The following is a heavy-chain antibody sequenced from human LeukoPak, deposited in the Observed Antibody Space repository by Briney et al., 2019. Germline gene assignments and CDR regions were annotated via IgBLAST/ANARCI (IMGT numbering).Heavy chain of an antibody. V-gene: IGHV4-59*01. D-gene: IGHD5-18*01. CDR2: IYYSGST. Sequence: KPSETLSLTCTVSGGSISSYYWSWIRQPPGKGLEWIGYIYYSGSTNYNPSLKSRVTISVDTSKNQFSLKLSSVTAADTAVYYCARVKATAMVFTPAFDIWGQGTMVTVSS. CDR3: ARVKATAMVFTPAFDI. CDR1: GGSISSYY. J-gene: IGHJ3*02.